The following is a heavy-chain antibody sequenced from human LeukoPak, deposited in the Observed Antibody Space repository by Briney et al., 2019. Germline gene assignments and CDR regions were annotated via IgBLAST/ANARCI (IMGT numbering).Heavy chain of an antibody. CDR1: GFTFSNYW. J-gene: IGHJ3*02. CDR2: IKVDGSET. Sequence: GGSLRLSCAASGFTFSNYWMSWVRQVPGKGLEWLANIKVDGSETYYVDSLKGRFTISRDNAKNSVYLQMNSLRAEDTAVYYCARGPSARFFGVAKGAFDIWGQGTMVTVSS. D-gene: IGHD3-3*01. CDR3: ARGPSARFFGVAKGAFDI. V-gene: IGHV3-7*01.